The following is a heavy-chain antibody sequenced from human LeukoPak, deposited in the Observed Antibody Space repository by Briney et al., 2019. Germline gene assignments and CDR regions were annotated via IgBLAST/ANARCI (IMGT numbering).Heavy chain of an antibody. CDR3: AKADGHREETDY. D-gene: IGHD5-24*01. CDR1: GYTFTGYY. Sequence: ASVKVSCKASGYTFTGYYMHWVRQAPGQGLEWMGWINPNSGGTNYAQKFQGRVTMTRDTSISTAYMELSRLRSDDTAAYYCAKADGHREETDYWGQGTLVTVSS. CDR2: INPNSGGT. J-gene: IGHJ4*02. V-gene: IGHV1-2*02.